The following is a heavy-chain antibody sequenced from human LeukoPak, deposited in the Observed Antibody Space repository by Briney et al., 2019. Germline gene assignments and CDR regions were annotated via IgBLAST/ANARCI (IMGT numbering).Heavy chain of an antibody. D-gene: IGHD6-19*01. V-gene: IGHV3-73*01. CDR1: GFTFSGSA. J-gene: IGHJ4*02. CDR3: TRAVAGKSGDY. Sequence: GGSLRLSCAASGFTFSGSAMHWVRQASGKGLEWVGRIRSKANSYATAYAASVKGRFTISRDDSKNTAYLQMNSLKTEDTAVYYCTRAVAGKSGDYWGQGTLVTVSS. CDR2: IRSKANSYAT.